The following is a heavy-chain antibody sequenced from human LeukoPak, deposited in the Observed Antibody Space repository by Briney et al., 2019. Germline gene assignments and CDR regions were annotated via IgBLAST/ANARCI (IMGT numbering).Heavy chain of an antibody. D-gene: IGHD2-15*01. CDR3: ARDGGRKAFDI. V-gene: IGHV4-30-2*01. Sequence: SETLSLTCAVSGGSISSGGYSWGWIRQPPGKGLEWIGYIYHSGSTYYNPSLKSRVTISVDRSKNQFSLKLSSVTAADTAVYYCARDGGRKAFDIWGQGTMVTVSS. J-gene: IGHJ3*02. CDR2: IYHSGST. CDR1: GGSISSGGYS.